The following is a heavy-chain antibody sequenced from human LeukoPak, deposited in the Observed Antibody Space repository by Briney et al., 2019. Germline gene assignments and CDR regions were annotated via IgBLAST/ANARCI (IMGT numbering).Heavy chain of an antibody. V-gene: IGHV4-34*01. CDR3: ARGRGGGQPGRR. D-gene: IGHD1-26*01. Sequence: PSETLSLTCAVSGGSLSGYYWTWIRQPPGKGLEWIGEINHSGGTNYNPSLKSRVTISVDTSKNQFSLKLSSVTAADTAVYYCARGRGGGQPGRRWGQGTLVTVSS. CDR2: INHSGGT. J-gene: IGHJ4*02. CDR1: GGSLSGYY.